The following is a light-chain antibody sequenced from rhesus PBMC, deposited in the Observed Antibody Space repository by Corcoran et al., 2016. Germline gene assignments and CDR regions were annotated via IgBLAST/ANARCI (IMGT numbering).Light chain of an antibody. Sequence: QAALTQPRSVSGSPGQSVSISCTGSRSDIGLYKYVSWYQQYPGRAPKLIIYEVSERPSGVSGRFSGSKSGNTASLTISGLRPEDEADYYCTSYVGNHLYRFGSGTRLTV. CDR1: RSDIGLYKY. CDR3: TSYVGNHLYR. V-gene: IGLV2-32*02. CDR2: EVS. J-gene: IGLJ1*01.